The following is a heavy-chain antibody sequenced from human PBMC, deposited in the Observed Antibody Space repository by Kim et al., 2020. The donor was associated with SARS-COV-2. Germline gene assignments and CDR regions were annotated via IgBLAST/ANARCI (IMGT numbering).Heavy chain of an antibody. CDR3: ARRNSSGWYPIDY. V-gene: IGHV4-34*01. CDR1: GGSFSGYY. J-gene: IGHJ4*02. Sequence: SETLSLTCAVYGGSFSGYYWSWIRQPPGKGLEWIGEINHSGSTNYNPSLKSRVTISVDTAKNQFSLKLSSVTAADTAVYYCARRNSSGWYPIDYWGQGTLVTVSS. CDR2: INHSGST. D-gene: IGHD6-19*01.